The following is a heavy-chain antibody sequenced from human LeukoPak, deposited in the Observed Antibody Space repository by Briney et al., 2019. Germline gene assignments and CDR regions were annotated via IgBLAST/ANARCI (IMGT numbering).Heavy chain of an antibody. CDR1: GFTFNTYW. V-gene: IGHV3-7*01. CDR3: AKRYGNHDAYFQH. CDR2: IKQDGSEK. J-gene: IGHJ1*01. D-gene: IGHD4-11*01. Sequence: GGSLRLSCAASGFTFNTYWMSWVRQAPGKGLEWVANIKQDGSEKYYVDSVKGRFTISRDNAQNSLYLQMNSLGAEDTAVYYCAKRYGNHDAYFQHWGQGTLVTVSS.